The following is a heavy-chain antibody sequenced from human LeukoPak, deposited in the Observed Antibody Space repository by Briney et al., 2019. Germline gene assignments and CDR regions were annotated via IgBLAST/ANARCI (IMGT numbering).Heavy chain of an antibody. J-gene: IGHJ4*02. CDR1: GYTFTGYY. Sequence: ASVKVSCKASGYTFTGYYIHWVRQAPGQGLEWMGWINPNSGGTNYAQQFQGRVTMTRDTSVSTAYMELSRLQDDDTAVYYCARVGYSGYDFRGSFDYWGQGTLVTVSS. V-gene: IGHV1-2*02. CDR2: INPNSGGT. D-gene: IGHD5-12*01. CDR3: ARVGYSGYDFRGSFDY.